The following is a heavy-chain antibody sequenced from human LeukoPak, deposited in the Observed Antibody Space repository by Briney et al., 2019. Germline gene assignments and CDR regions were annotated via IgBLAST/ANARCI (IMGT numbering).Heavy chain of an antibody. J-gene: IGHJ6*02. CDR1: GYTFTSYY. CDR2: INPNSGGT. D-gene: IGHD3-16*01. V-gene: IGHV1-2*04. CDR3: ARFGGHYYGMDV. Sequence: ASVKVSCKASGYTFTSYYMHWVRQAPGQGLEWMGWINPNSGGTNYAQKFQGWVTMTRDTSISTAYMELSRLRSDDTAVYYCARFGGHYYGMDVWGQGTTVTVSS.